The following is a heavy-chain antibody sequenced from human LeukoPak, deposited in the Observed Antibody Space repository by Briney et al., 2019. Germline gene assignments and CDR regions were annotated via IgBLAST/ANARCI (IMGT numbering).Heavy chain of an antibody. Sequence: GRSLRLSCAASGFTFDDYAMHWVRQVPGKGLEWVSGISWNSGNIGYADSVKGRFTISRDNAKNSLYLQMNSLRAEDMALYYCAKGSCTSISCYLDYWGQGTLVTVSS. CDR1: GFTFDDYA. CDR2: ISWNSGNI. CDR3: AKGSCTSISCYLDY. V-gene: IGHV3-9*03. J-gene: IGHJ4*02. D-gene: IGHD2-2*01.